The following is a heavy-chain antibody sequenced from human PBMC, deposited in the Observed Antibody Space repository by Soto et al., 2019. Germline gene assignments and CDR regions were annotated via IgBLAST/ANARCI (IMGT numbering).Heavy chain of an antibody. CDR2: ISWNSGTI. CDR3: ATDTPYRGLDY. V-gene: IGHV3-9*01. J-gene: IGHJ4*02. D-gene: IGHD3-10*01. CDR1: GFSFDEYA. Sequence: GGSLRLSCAASGFSFDEYAMHWVRQSPGKGLEWVSGISWNSGTIDYADSVKGRFTISRDNAKNSLFLQMNSLIAEDTALYYCATDTPYRGLDYWGQGALVTVSS.